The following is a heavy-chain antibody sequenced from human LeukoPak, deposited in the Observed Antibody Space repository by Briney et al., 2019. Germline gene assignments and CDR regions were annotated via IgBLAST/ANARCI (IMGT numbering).Heavy chain of an antibody. CDR1: GFTFSSYS. D-gene: IGHD1-26*01. J-gene: IGHJ4*02. CDR2: ISSSSSYI. V-gene: IGHV3-21*01. Sequence: GGSLRLSCAASGFTFSSYSMNWVRQAPGKGLEWVSSISSSSSYIYYADSVKGRFTISRDSAKNSLYLQMNSLRAEDTAVYYCARDDGVGATLFDYWGQGTLVTVSS. CDR3: ARDDGVGATLFDY.